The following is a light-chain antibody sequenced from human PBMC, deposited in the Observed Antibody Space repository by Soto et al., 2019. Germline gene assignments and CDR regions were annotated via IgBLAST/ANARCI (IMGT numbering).Light chain of an antibody. V-gene: IGKV1-5*03. Sequence: DIQMTHSPSTLSASVGDRVTITCRASQSFISGLAWYRQKPGKPPKPLIYKASSLESGVPSRFSGSGSGTEFTLTISSLQPDDFATYYCQQYNSYLLTFGGGTKVEIK. CDR3: QQYNSYLLT. CDR1: QSFISG. J-gene: IGKJ4*01. CDR2: KAS.